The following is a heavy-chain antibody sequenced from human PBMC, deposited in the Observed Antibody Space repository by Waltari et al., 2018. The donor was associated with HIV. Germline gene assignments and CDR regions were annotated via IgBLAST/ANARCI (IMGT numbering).Heavy chain of an antibody. V-gene: IGHV3-7*01. CDR2: IKQDGSEK. J-gene: IGHJ2*01. Sequence: EVQLVESGGGLVQPGGSLRLSCAASGFTFSSYWMSWVRQAPGKGLEWVANIKQDGSEKYYVDSVKGRFTISRDNAKNSLYLQMNSLRAEDTAVYYCARTRHYYDSSGYSYWYFDLWGRGTLVTVSS. D-gene: IGHD3-22*01. CDR3: ARTRHYYDSSGYSYWYFDL. CDR1: GFTFSSYW.